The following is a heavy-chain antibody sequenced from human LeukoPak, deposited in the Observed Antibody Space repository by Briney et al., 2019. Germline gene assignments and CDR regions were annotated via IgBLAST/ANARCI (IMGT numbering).Heavy chain of an antibody. CDR1: GGSISSYY. Sequence: SETLSLTCTVSGGSISSYYWSWIRQPPGKGLEWIGYIYYSGSTNYNPSLKSRVTISVGTSKNQFSLKLSSVTAADTAVYYCARGPYYDSSGYYVWGQGTLVTVSS. J-gene: IGHJ4*02. CDR2: IYYSGST. V-gene: IGHV4-59*01. CDR3: ARGPYYDSSGYYV. D-gene: IGHD3-22*01.